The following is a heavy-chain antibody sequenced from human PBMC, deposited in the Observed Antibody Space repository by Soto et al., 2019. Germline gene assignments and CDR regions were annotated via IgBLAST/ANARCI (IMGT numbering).Heavy chain of an antibody. CDR1: GFTFSSYS. CDR3: ARDRARYCSGGSCYFLGAFDI. J-gene: IGHJ3*02. CDR2: ISSSSSYI. Sequence: GGSLRLSCAASGFTFSSYSMNWVRQAPGKGLEWVSSISSSSSYIYYADSVKGRFTISRDNAKNSLYLQMNSLRAEDTAVYYCARDRARYCSGGSCYFLGAFDIWGQGTMVTVSS. V-gene: IGHV3-21*01. D-gene: IGHD2-15*01.